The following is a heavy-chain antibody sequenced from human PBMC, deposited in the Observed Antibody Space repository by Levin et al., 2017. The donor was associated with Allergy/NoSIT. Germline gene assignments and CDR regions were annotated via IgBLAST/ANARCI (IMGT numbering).Heavy chain of an antibody. D-gene: IGHD5/OR15-5a*01. CDR2: ISSSSSTI. V-gene: IGHV3-48*01. J-gene: IGHJ6*03. CDR1: GFAFDTYS. CDR3: ARDIRGVYDSWYYYMEF. Sequence: PGGSLRLSCAASGFAFDTYSMNWVRQAPGKGLEWVSYISSSSSTINYADSVKGRFTISRDNAKNSLYLQMISLRVEDTAVYYCARDIRGVYDSWYYYMEFWGKGTTVTVSS.